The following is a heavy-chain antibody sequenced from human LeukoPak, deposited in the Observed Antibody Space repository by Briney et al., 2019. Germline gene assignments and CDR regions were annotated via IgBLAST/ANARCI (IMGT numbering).Heavy chain of an antibody. Sequence: GGSLRLSCAASGITFSRYSMNWVRQAPGKGLEWVSSISIGSTYIYYADSVKGRFTISRDNAKNSLYLQMNSLRAEDTAVYYCARVYSYGSFLPYYYYYMDVWGKGTTVTISS. CDR2: ISIGSTYI. V-gene: IGHV3-21*01. D-gene: IGHD5-18*01. J-gene: IGHJ6*03. CDR3: ARVYSYGSFLPYYYYYMDV. CDR1: GITFSRYS.